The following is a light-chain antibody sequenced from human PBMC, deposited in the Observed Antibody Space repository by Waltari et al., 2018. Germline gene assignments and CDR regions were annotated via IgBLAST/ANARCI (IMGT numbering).Light chain of an antibody. J-gene: IGLJ2*01. CDR3: TSYRSGSTPVV. CDR1: TNDIGGYNY. Sequence: QSALTQPASVSGSPGQSITISCTGTTNDIGGYNYVSWYQQHPGKAPKLLIFEVSDRPSGVSNRFSGSKSGNTASLTISRLQAEDEADYYCTSYRSGSTPVVLGGGTKLTVL. CDR2: EVS. V-gene: IGLV2-14*01.